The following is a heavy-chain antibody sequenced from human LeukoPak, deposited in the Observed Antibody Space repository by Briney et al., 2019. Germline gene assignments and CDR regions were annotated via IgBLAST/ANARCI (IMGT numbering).Heavy chain of an antibody. CDR1: GFTLSDYA. CDR2: ISSSGGSA. D-gene: IGHD4-11*01. CDR3: VKPSSGGDYSLGAFDI. Sequence: PGGSLRLSCAASGFTLSDYAMSWVRQAPGKGLEWVSGISSSGGSAYYADSVAGRFPIFRDNSKSTLFLQMNSLRAEDTAVYYCVKPSSGGDYSLGAFDIWGQGTKVTVSS. J-gene: IGHJ3*02. V-gene: IGHV3-23*01.